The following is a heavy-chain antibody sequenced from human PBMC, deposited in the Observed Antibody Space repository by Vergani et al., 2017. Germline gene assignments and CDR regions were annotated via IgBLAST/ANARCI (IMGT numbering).Heavy chain of an antibody. Sequence: EVELVQSGPEMRKPGESLKISCKGSEYSFGNYWIGWVRQMPGKGLEWMGIIYPADSDTRYSPTFQGQCIISADKSISTAFLQCDSLKACDTALYYCARHTTYSDSWGQGTLVTVSS. CDR3: ARHTTYSDS. CDR2: IYPADSDT. V-gene: IGHV5-51*01. J-gene: IGHJ4*02. CDR1: EYSFGNYW. D-gene: IGHD1-1*01.